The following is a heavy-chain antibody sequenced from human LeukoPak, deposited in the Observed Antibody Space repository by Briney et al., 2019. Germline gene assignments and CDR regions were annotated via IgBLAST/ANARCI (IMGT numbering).Heavy chain of an antibody. CDR3: ASLGYCSSTSCYPSRY. CDR2: INPNSGGT. J-gene: IGHJ4*02. CDR1: GYTFTGYY. D-gene: IGHD2-2*01. V-gene: IGHV1-2*02. Sequence: ASVKVSCKASGYTFTGYYMHWVRQAPGQGREWMGWINPNSGGTNYAQKFQGRVTMARDTSVSTAYMELSRLRSDDTAVYYCASLGYCSSTSCYPSRYWGQGTLVTVSS.